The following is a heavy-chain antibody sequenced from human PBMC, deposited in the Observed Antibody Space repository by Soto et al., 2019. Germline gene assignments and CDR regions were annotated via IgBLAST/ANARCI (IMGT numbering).Heavy chain of an antibody. J-gene: IGHJ6*02. CDR2: IYNDGTT. D-gene: IGHD3-10*01. Sequence: EVRLEESGGGLIQPGGSLRLSCTAYGLGGRNNYMSWVRQAPGMGLEWVSVIYNDGTTYYADSVKGRFTLSRDTSKNTLSLQMDSLRAEDTAVYYCVRPLPSGRNYGMDVWGQGTTVTVSS. CDR3: VRPLPSGRNYGMDV. V-gene: IGHV3-53*01. CDR1: GLGGRNNY.